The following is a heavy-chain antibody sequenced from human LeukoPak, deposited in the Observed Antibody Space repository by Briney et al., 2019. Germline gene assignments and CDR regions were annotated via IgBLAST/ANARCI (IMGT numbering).Heavy chain of an antibody. Sequence: ASVKVSCKASGYTFTSYGISWVRQAPGQGLEWIGWISAYNGNTNYAQKLQGRVTMTTDTSTSTAYMELRSLRSDDTAVYYCARDPGEQQLALFDYWGQGTLVTVSS. V-gene: IGHV1-18*01. J-gene: IGHJ4*02. CDR2: ISAYNGNT. CDR3: ARDPGEQQLALFDY. D-gene: IGHD6-13*01. CDR1: GYTFTSYG.